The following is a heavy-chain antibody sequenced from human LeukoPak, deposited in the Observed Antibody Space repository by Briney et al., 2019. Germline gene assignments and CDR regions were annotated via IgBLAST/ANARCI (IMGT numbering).Heavy chain of an antibody. Sequence: GGSLRLSCAASGFTFSSYSMNWVRQAPGKGLEWVLSISSSSSYIYSADSVKGRFTISRDNAKNSLYLQMNSLRAEDTAVYYCARAAYCSSTSCYGSDIWGQGTMVTVSS. J-gene: IGHJ3*02. V-gene: IGHV3-21*01. D-gene: IGHD2-2*01. CDR1: GFTFSSYS. CDR3: ARAAYCSSTSCYGSDI. CDR2: ISSSSSYI.